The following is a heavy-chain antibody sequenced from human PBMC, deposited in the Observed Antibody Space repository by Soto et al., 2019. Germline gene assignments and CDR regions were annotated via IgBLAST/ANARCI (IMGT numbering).Heavy chain of an antibody. CDR2: IYHSGST. CDR1: GGSISSSNW. J-gene: IGHJ4*02. D-gene: IGHD6-19*01. V-gene: IGHV4-4*02. CDR3: ARAVVAVAGGFDY. Sequence: PSETLSLTCAVSGGSISSSNWWSWVRQPPGKGLEWIGEIYHSGSTNYNPSLKSRVTISVDKSKNQFSLKLSSVTAADTAVYYCARAVVAVAGGFDYWGQGTPVTVSS.